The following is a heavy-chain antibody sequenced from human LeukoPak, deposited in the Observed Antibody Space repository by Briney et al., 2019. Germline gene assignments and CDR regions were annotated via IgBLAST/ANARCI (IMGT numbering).Heavy chain of an antibody. J-gene: IGHJ6*03. CDR1: GGSISSSSYY. CDR3: ARVGQQLVHGLYYYYYYYMDV. CDR2: IYYSGST. D-gene: IGHD6-13*01. V-gene: IGHV4-39*07. Sequence: SETLSLTCTVSGGSISSSSYYWGWIRQPPGKGLEWIGSIYYSGSTYYNPSLKSRVTISVDTSKNQFSLKLSSVTAADTAVYYCARVGQQLVHGLYYYYYYYMDVWGKGTTVTVSS.